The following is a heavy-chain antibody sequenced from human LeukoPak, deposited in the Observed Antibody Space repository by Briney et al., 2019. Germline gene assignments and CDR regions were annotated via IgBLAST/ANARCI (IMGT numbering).Heavy chain of an antibody. CDR2: ISGSGTST. Sequence: GGSLGLSCAASGFTLSSYALSWVRQAPGKGLEWVSGISGSGTSTYYADSVTGRFTISRDNSKNTLSLQMNSLRAEDTAVYYCARTRTGTTGYFDYWGQGTLVTASS. J-gene: IGHJ4*02. V-gene: IGHV3-23*01. D-gene: IGHD1-1*01. CDR3: ARTRTGTTGYFDY. CDR1: GFTLSSYA.